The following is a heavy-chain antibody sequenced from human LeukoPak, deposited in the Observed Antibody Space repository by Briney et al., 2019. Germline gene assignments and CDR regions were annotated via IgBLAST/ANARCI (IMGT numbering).Heavy chain of an antibody. D-gene: IGHD3-10*01. Sequence: SETLSLTCAVYGGSLSGYYWSWIRQPPGKGLEWIGEINHSGSTNYNPSLKSRVTISVDTSKNQFSLILSSVTAADTAMYYCAKYASGTMRDYWGQGTLVTVSP. CDR2: INHSGST. CDR1: GGSLSGYY. CDR3: AKYASGTMRDY. V-gene: IGHV4-34*01. J-gene: IGHJ4*02.